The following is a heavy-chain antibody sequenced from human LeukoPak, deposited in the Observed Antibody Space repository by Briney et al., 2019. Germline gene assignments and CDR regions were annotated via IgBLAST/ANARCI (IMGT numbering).Heavy chain of an antibody. V-gene: IGHV1-69*05. J-gene: IGHJ6*03. D-gene: IGHD4-23*01. Sequence: SVKVSCKASGGTFSSYAISWVRQAPGQGLEWMGGIIPIFGTANYAQKFQGRVQITTDESTSTASMEMSSLRSEDTAVYYCATPLDLDYGGNTPSYYYYMDVWGKGTTVTVSS. CDR1: GGTFSSYA. CDR3: ATPLDLDYGGNTPSYYYYMDV. CDR2: IIPIFGTA.